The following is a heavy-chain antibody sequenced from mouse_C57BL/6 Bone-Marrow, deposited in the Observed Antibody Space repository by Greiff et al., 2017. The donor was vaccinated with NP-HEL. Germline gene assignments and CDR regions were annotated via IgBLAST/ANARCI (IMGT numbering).Heavy chain of an antibody. J-gene: IGHJ1*03. CDR1: GYTFTSYW. CDR2: IDPSDSYT. CDR3: ARDRDFDV. V-gene: IGHV1-69*01. Sequence: VQLQQSGAELVMPGASVKLSCKASGYTFTSYWMHWVKQRPGQGLEWIGEIDPSDSYTNYNQKFKGKSTLTVDKSSSTAYMQLSSLTSEDSAVYYCARDRDFDVWGTGTTVTVSS.